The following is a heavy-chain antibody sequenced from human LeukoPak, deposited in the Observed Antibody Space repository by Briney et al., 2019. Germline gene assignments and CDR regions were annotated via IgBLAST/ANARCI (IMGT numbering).Heavy chain of an antibody. D-gene: IGHD3-22*01. V-gene: IGHV4-39*07. Sequence: SETLSLTCTVSGGSISSSSYYWGWIRQPPGKGLEWIGSIYYSGSTYYNPSLKSRVTISVDTSKNQFSLKLSSVTAADTAVYYCDTYYYDSSGYYWDYWGQGTLVTVSS. CDR1: GGSISSSSYY. CDR3: DTYYYDSSGYYWDY. CDR2: IYYSGST. J-gene: IGHJ4*02.